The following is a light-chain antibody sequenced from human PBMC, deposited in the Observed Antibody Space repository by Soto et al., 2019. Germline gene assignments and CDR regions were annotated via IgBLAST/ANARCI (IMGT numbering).Light chain of an antibody. CDR2: EAT. CDR3: CSYAGGRTWV. J-gene: IGLJ3*02. Sequence: QSVLTQPASVSGSPGQSITIPCTGTSSDVGTYDLVSWYLQLPGKAPKLLIYEATRRPSGISDRFSASKSGNTASLTISGLQSEDEAEYYCCSYAGGRTWVFGGGTQLTVL. V-gene: IGLV2-23*01. CDR1: SSDVGTYDL.